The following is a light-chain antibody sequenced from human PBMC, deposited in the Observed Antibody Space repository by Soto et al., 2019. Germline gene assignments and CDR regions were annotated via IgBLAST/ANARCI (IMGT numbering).Light chain of an antibody. V-gene: IGKV1-33*01. Sequence: DIQMTQSPSSLSASVGDRVTITCQASQDISNYLNWYQQKPVKAPKLLIYDASKLETGVPSRFNGSGSGTDFTFTISSLQPEDIARYYCQQYGNLPPTFGQGTKVEIK. CDR2: DAS. J-gene: IGKJ1*01. CDR1: QDISNY. CDR3: QQYGNLPPT.